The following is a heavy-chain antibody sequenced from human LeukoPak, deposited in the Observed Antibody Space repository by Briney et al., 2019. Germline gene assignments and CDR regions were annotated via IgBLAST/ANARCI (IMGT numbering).Heavy chain of an antibody. CDR2: IYYNGNT. CDR1: DGSISRSDYY. V-gene: IGHV4-39*01. Sequence: SETLSLTCTVSDGSISRSDYYWGWIRQPPGKGLEWIGSIYYNGNTWYNPSLRSRTTQSVDTSKNQFSVTLSFVTAAATALYYCTSQRGSSGFDPLHNWGQGTLVTVSS. J-gene: IGHJ4*02. D-gene: IGHD5-12*01. CDR3: TSQRGSSGFDPLHN.